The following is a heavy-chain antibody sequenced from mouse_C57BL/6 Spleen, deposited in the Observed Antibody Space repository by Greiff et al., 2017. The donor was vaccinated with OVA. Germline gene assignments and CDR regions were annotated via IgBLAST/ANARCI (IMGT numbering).Heavy chain of an antibody. V-gene: IGHV1-15*01. CDR3: TRDGDSFAY. Sequence: VKLVESGAELVRPGASVTLSCKASGYTFTDYEMHWVKQTPVHGLEWIGAIDPETGGTAYNQKFKGKAILTADKSSSTAYMELRSLTSEDSAVYYCTRDGDSFAYWGQGTLVTVSA. CDR2: IDPETGGT. J-gene: IGHJ3*01. CDR1: GYTFTDYE.